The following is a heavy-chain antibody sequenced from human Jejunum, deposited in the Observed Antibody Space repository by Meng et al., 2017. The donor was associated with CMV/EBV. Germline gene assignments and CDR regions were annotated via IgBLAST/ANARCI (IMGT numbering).Heavy chain of an antibody. D-gene: IGHD2/OR15-2a*01. CDR1: FSVYA. V-gene: IGHV3-23*03. CDR3: AKNFRTYRSGVQYYTMDV. Sequence: FSVYAVTWVRQAPGEGLEWVSLIYSGGDAFYRDSVKGRFTISRSDSKNFLYLQLNSLRAEGTAVYYCAKNFRTYRSGVQYYTMDVWGQGTTVTVSS. J-gene: IGHJ6*02. CDR2: IYSGGDA.